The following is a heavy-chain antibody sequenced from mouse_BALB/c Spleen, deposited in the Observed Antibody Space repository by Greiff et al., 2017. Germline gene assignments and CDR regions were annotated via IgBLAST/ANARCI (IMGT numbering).Heavy chain of an antibody. CDR3: ARAYYRYDEYFDV. J-gene: IGHJ1*01. CDR1: GDSITSGY. CDR2: ISYSGST. V-gene: IGHV3-8*02. Sequence: EVKLVESGPSLVKPSQTLSLTCSVTGDSITSGYWNWIRKFPGNKLEYMGYISYSGSTYYNPSLKSRISITRDTSKNQYYLQLNSVTTEDTATYYCARAYYRYDEYFDVWGAGTTVTVSS. D-gene: IGHD2-14*01.